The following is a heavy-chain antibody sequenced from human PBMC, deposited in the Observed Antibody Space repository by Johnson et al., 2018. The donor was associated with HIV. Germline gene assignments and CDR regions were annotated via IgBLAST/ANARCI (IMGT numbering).Heavy chain of an antibody. V-gene: IGHV3-30*04. J-gene: IGHJ3*02. CDR1: GFTFSSYA. Sequence: QVQLVESGGGLVQPGGSLRLSCAASGFTFSSYAMHWVRQAPGKGLEWVAVISYDGSNKYYADSVKGRFTISRDNSKNTLYLQMNSLRAEDTAVYYCARVARHDGWWFDAFDIWGQGTMVTVSS. CDR3: ARVARHDGWWFDAFDI. D-gene: IGHD2-15*01. CDR2: ISYDGSNK.